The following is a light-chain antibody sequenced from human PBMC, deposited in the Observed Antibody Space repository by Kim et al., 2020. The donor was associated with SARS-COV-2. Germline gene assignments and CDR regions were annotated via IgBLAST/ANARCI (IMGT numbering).Light chain of an antibody. CDR2: DVN. CDR1: SSDVANYNY. CDR3: SSYTSSSTA. Sequence: QSALTQPASVSGSPGQSITISCSGTSSDVANYNYVSWYQQLPGKAPKLMIYDVNKRPSGVSSRFSGSKSGNTASLTISGLQTEDEADYYCSSYTSSSTAFGGGTKLTVL. V-gene: IGLV2-14*03. J-gene: IGLJ2*01.